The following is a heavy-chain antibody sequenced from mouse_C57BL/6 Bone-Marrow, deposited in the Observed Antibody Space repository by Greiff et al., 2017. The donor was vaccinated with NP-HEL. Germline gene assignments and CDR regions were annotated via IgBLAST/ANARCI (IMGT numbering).Heavy chain of an antibody. Sequence: QVQLQQPGAELVRPGTSVKLSCKASGYTFTSYWMHWVKQRPGQGLEWIGVIDPSDSYTNYNQKFKGKATLTVDTSSNTAYMQLSSLTSEDSAVYYCASVLAHYYAMDYWGQGTSVTVSS. V-gene: IGHV1-59*01. J-gene: IGHJ4*01. CDR3: ASVLAHYYAMDY. D-gene: IGHD1-1*01. CDR2: IDPSDSYT. CDR1: GYTFTSYW.